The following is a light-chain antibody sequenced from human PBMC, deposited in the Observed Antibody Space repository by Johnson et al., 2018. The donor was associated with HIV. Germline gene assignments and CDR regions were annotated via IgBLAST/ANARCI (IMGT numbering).Light chain of an antibody. V-gene: IGLV1-51*02. Sequence: QSVLTQPPSVSAAPGQKVTISCSGSSSNIGKNHVSWYQQFPGTAPKLLVYEDDKRPSGIPDRFSGSKSGTSATLGITGLQTGDEADYFCGTWDSSLSSGVYVFGTGTKVTVL. CDR3: GTWDSSLSSGVYV. CDR1: SSNIGKNH. CDR2: EDD. J-gene: IGLJ1*01.